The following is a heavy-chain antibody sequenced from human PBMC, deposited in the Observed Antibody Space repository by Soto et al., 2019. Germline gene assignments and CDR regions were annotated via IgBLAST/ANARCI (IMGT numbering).Heavy chain of an antibody. J-gene: IGHJ4*02. D-gene: IGHD2-15*01. CDR3: ARGWSSGDNDY. Sequence: PSETLSLTCAVSGGSISSGGYSWSWIRQPPGKGLEWIGYIYHSGSTYYNPSLKSRVTISVDRSKNQFSLKLSSVTAADTAVYYCARGWSSGDNDYWGQGNLVTVSS. V-gene: IGHV4-30-2*01. CDR1: GGSISSGGYS. CDR2: IYHSGST.